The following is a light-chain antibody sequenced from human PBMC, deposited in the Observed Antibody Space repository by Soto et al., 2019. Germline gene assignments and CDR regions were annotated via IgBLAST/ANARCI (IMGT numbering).Light chain of an antibody. J-gene: IGKJ5*01. CDR1: QSVADN. CDR2: GAS. Sequence: EVVMTQSPATLSVSPGERVTLSCSSSQSVADNLAWFQQKPGQGPRLLIYGASTRATGIPARFSGSGSETDFTLTVSSLRSEDSAVYYCQQYNYWPITFGQGTRLENK. CDR3: QQYNYWPIT. V-gene: IGKV3-15*01.